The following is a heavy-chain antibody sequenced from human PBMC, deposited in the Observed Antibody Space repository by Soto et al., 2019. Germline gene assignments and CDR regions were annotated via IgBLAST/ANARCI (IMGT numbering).Heavy chain of an antibody. Sequence: ASVNVSCKASGYTFTSYDINWVRQATGQGLEWMGWMNPNSGNTGYAQKFQGRVTMTRNTSISTAYRELSSLRSEDTAVYYCAFGLNHWLPNLFAPCGQRSLVIFSA. J-gene: IGHJ5*02. CDR1: GYTFTSYD. D-gene: IGHD3-16*01. CDR2: MNPNSGNT. V-gene: IGHV1-8*01. CDR3: AFGLNHWLPNLFAP.